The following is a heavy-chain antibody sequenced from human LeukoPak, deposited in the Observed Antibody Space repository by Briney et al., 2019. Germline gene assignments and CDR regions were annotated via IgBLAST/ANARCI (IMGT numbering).Heavy chain of an antibody. Sequence: ASVKVSCKASGYTFTSYGISWVRQAPGQGLEWMGWISAYNGNTNYAQKLQGRVTMTTDTSTSTAYMELRSLRSDDTAVYYCAXXXSSSGWYFWYFDYWGQGTLVTVSS. CDR1: GYTFTSYG. CDR2: ISAYNGNT. V-gene: IGHV1-18*01. D-gene: IGHD6-19*01. CDR3: AXXXSSSGWYFWYFDY. J-gene: IGHJ4*02.